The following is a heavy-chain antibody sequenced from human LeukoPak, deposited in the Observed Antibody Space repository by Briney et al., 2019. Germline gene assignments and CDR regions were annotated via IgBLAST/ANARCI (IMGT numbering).Heavy chain of an antibody. Sequence: ASVKVSCKASGYTFTGYYMHWVRQAPGQGLEWMGWINPNSGGTNYAQKFQGWVTMTRDTSISTAYMELSRLRSDDTAVYYCARGAPIVVVPAAIHPPLDPWGQGTLVTVSS. CDR3: ARGAPIVVVPAAIHPPLDP. J-gene: IGHJ5*02. V-gene: IGHV1-2*04. CDR1: GYTFTGYY. CDR2: INPNSGGT. D-gene: IGHD2-2*02.